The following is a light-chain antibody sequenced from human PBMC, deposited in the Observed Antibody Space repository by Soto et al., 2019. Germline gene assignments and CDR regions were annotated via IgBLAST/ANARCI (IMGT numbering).Light chain of an antibody. V-gene: IGKV3-15*01. J-gene: IGKJ1*01. CDR3: QQYSNWPPWT. CDR2: RAS. Sequence: EIVMTQSPATLAVSPGDTATLSCRASQSLGGNLAWYQQKPGQAPRLLIFRASTRAPGVPARFSASGSGTEFTLTISGLQSEDFAVYFCQQYSNWPPWTFGPGTKV. CDR1: QSLGGN.